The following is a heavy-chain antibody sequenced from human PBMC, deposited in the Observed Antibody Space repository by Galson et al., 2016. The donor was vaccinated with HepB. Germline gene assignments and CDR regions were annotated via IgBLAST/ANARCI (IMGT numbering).Heavy chain of an antibody. CDR1: GFTFTNHP. CDR2: INQGAGNR. V-gene: IGHV3-23*01. CDR3: AKDPHLHWFEN. J-gene: IGHJ5*02. Sequence: SLRLSCAASGFTFTNHPMTWVRQAPGKGLEWVATINQGAGNRYYADSVEGRFTISRDNSKNTVYLQMNSLRTEDTAVYYCAKDPHLHWFENWGQETSVTVSS.